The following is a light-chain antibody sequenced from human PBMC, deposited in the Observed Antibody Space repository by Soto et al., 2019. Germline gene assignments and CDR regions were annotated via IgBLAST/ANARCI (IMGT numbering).Light chain of an antibody. Sequence: SALTQPRAVSGSHGQSVTISSTGTSSDVGTYDFVSWYQQHPGKAPRLMIFDVSERPSGVPDRCSGSKSGNTASLTISGLQAEDKADYCCCLYAATVHVFGTRTK. CDR1: SSDVGTYDF. CDR2: DVS. J-gene: IGLJ1*01. V-gene: IGLV2-11*01. CDR3: CLYAATVHV.